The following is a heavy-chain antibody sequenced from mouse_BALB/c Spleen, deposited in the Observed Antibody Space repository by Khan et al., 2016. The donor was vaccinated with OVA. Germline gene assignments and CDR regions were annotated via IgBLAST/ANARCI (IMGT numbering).Heavy chain of an antibody. V-gene: IGHV1-7*01. CDR1: GYTFTSYW. CDR3: ANHGSSSAWLTY. D-gene: IGHD1-1*01. Sequence: QIQLVQSGAELAKPGASVKMSCKASGYTFTSYWMHWVKQRPGQGLEWIGYINPSTGYTEYNQRFKDKATLTADKSSSTAYMQLSSLTSEESAVYYCANHGSSSAWLTYWGQVTLVTVSA. CDR2: INPSTGYT. J-gene: IGHJ3*01.